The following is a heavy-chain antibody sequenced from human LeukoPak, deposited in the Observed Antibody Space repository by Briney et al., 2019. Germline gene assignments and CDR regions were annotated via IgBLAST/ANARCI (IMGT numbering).Heavy chain of an antibody. D-gene: IGHD1-26*01. CDR2: IYYSGST. CDR3: ARARPYSGTYYDY. Sequence: NPSETLSLTCTVSGGSISSYYWSWIRQPPGKGLEWIGYIYYSGSTNYNPSLKSRVTISVDTSKNQFSLKLSSVTAADTAVYYCARARPYSGTYYDYWGQGTLVTVSS. V-gene: IGHV4-59*01. CDR1: GGSISSYY. J-gene: IGHJ4*02.